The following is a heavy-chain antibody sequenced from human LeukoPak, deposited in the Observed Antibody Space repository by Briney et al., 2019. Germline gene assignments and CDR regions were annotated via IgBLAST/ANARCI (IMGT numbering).Heavy chain of an antibody. CDR3: ARVVVPGAAAGHNDY. J-gene: IGHJ4*02. CDR1: GFIFSHYW. D-gene: IGHD6-13*01. Sequence: GGSLRLSCAASGFIFSHYWMTWVRQAPGKGLEWVANIKEDGSENYYMDSVEGRFTISRDNAKNSLYLQMNSLRADDTAVYYCARVVVPGAAAGHNDYWGQGTLVTVSS. V-gene: IGHV3-7*01. CDR2: IKEDGSEN.